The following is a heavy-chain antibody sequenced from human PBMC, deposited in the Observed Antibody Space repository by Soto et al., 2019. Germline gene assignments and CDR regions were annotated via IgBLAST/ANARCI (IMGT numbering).Heavy chain of an antibody. V-gene: IGHV3-23*01. CDR2: ISGSGGST. D-gene: IGHD2-15*01. CDR1: GFTFSRYA. J-gene: IGHJ4*02. Sequence: GGSLRLSCAASGFTFSRYAMSWVRQAPGKGLEWVSAISGSGGSTYYADSVKGRFTISRDNSKNTLYLQMNSLRAEDTAVYYCAKSLKPHRPPIVVVVAATLTPFDYWGQGTLVTVSS. CDR3: AKSLKPHRPPIVVVVAATLTPFDY.